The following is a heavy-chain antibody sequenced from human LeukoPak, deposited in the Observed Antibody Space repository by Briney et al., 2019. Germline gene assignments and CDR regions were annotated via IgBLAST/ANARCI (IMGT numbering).Heavy chain of an antibody. J-gene: IGHJ3*02. CDR2: IYYSGST. CDR1: GGSISSGGYY. CDR3: AREETYYYGSGSYYKALDAFDI. D-gene: IGHD3-10*01. Sequence: SETLSLTCTVSGGSISSGGYYWSWIRQHPGKGLEWIGYIYYSGSTYYNPSLKSRVTISVDTSKNQCSLKLSSVTAADTAVYYCAREETYYYGSGSYYKALDAFDIWGQGTMVTVSS. V-gene: IGHV4-31*03.